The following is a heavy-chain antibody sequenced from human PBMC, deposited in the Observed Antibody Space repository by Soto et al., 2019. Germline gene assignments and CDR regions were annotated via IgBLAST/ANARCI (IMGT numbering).Heavy chain of an antibody. Sequence: TSETLSLTCTVSGGSISSYYWSWIRQPPGKGLEWIGYIYYSGSTNYNPSLKSRVTISVDTSKNQFSLKLSSVTAADTAVYYCARVRGYVVVPADLFDYWGQGTLVTVSS. CDR2: IYYSGST. CDR1: GGSISSYY. CDR3: ARVRGYVVVPADLFDY. D-gene: IGHD2-2*01. V-gene: IGHV4-59*01. J-gene: IGHJ4*02.